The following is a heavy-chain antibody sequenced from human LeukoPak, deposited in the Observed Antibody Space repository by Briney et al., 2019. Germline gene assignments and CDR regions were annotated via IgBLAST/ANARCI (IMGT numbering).Heavy chain of an antibody. CDR3: ARVLSGYDSADY. CDR1: GFTFSSYD. D-gene: IGHD5-12*01. CDR2: IGTAGDT. J-gene: IGHJ4*02. Sequence: PGGSLRLSCAASGFTFSSYDMLWVRQATGKGLEWVSAIGTAGDTYYPGSVKGRFTISRENGKNSLYLQMNSLRAGDTAVYYCARVLSGYDSADYWGQGTLVTVSS. V-gene: IGHV3-13*01.